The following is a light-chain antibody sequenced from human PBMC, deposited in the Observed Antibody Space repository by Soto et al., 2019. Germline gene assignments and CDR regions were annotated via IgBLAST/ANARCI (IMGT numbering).Light chain of an antibody. J-gene: IGKJ1*01. Sequence: EIVLTQSPATLSVSPGERATLSCRASQSVSSNLAWYQQKPGQAPRLLIYGASTRATGIPARFSGSGSGTEFTPTIRSLQSEDFAVYYCQHYNNWPRTFGQGTKVEIK. V-gene: IGKV3-15*01. CDR2: GAS. CDR1: QSVSSN. CDR3: QHYNNWPRT.